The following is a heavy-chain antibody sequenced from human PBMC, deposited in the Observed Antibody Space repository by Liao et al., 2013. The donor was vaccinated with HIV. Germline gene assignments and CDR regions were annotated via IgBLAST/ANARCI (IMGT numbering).Heavy chain of an antibody. D-gene: IGHD5-12*01. V-gene: IGHV4-30-4*08. CDR2: INHSGST. CDR1: GGSISIGNYY. CDR3: ARCRGYADAFDI. Sequence: QVQLQQWGAGLLKPSQTLSLTCTVSGGSISIGNYYWSWVRQPPGKGLEWIGEINHSGSTNYNPSLKGRVTISVDTSKNQFSLKLNSVTAADTAVYYCARCRGYADAFDIWGQGTMVTVSS. J-gene: IGHJ3*02.